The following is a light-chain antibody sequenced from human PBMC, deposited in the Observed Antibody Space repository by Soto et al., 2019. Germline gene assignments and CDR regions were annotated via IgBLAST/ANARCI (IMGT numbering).Light chain of an antibody. Sequence: QSALTQPASVSGSPGQSITISCTGSSSAVGSYRLVSWYQHHPGKVPKLIIYEGTKRPSGVSNRFSGSEPGKTASLTISGLQAEDEADYYCCSSAPRRTFVFGTGTKLTVL. CDR2: EGT. J-gene: IGLJ1*01. CDR3: CSSAPRRTFV. V-gene: IGLV2-23*01. CDR1: SSAVGSYRL.